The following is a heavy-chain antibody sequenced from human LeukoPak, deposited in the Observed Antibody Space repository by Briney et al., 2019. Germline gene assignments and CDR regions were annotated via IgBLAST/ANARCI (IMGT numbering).Heavy chain of an antibody. V-gene: IGHV3-48*01. CDR1: GFTFSSYS. CDR3: AKDGADFWRGYYSSVDSYYYMDV. J-gene: IGHJ6*03. D-gene: IGHD3-3*01. Sequence: GGSLRLSCAASGFTFSSYSMNWVRQAPGKGLEWVSYISSSSSTIYYADSVKGRFTISRDNSKNTLYLQMNSLRAEDTAVYYCAKDGADFWRGYYSSVDSYYYMDVWGKGTTVTVSS. CDR2: ISSSSSTI.